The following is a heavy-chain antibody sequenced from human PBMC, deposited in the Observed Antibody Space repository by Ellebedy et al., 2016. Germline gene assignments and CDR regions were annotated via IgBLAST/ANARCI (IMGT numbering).Heavy chain of an antibody. V-gene: IGHV3-33*01. CDR2: IWYDGSNK. CDR1: GFTFSSYG. J-gene: IGHJ4*02. CDR3: AIMVRGVII. D-gene: IGHD3-10*01. Sequence: GGSLRLXCAASGFTFSSYGMHWVRQAPGKGLEWVAVIWYDGSNKYYADSVKGRFTISRDNSKNTLYLQMNSLRAEDTAVYYCAIMVRGVIIWGQGTLVTVSS.